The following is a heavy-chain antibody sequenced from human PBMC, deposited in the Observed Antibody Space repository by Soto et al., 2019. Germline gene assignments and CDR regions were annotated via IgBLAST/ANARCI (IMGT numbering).Heavy chain of an antibody. CDR3: ARVYCSGGGCYGIDY. CDR2: ISAYNGNT. V-gene: IGHV1-18*01. CDR1: GYTFTSYG. J-gene: IGHJ4*02. D-gene: IGHD2-15*01. Sequence: ASVKVSCKASGYTFTSYGISWVRQAPGQGLEWMGWISAYNGNTNYAQKLQGRVTMTRDTSTSTVYMELSSLRSEDTAVYYCARVYCSGGGCYGIDYWGRGTLVTVS.